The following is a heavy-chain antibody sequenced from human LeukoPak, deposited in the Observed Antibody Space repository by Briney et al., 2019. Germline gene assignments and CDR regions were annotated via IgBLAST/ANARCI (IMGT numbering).Heavy chain of an antibody. CDR1: GFPFRSYT. J-gene: IGHJ4*02. CDR2: ISSSGYYL. Sequence: PGGSLRLSCAASGFPFRSYTMTWVRQTPGKGPEWVAAISSSGYYLEYADSVKGRFTISRDNAKDTLYLQMNSLRAEDTAVYYCAKSPAMDFWSGPLYYCDSWGQGTLVTVSS. V-gene: IGHV3-21*01. D-gene: IGHD3-3*01. CDR3: AKSPAMDFWSGPLYYCDS.